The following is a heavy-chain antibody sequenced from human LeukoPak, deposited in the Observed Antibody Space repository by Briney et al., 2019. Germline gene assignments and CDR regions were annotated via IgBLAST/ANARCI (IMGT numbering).Heavy chain of an antibody. Sequence: SETLSLTCTVSGGSISSYYWSWIRQPAGKGLEWIGRIYTSGSTNYNPSLKSRVTISVDTSKNQFSLKLSSVTAADTAVYYCARIKAAAGTRDAFDIWGQGTMVTVSS. CDR2: IYTSGST. CDR3: ARIKAAAGTRDAFDI. D-gene: IGHD6-13*01. V-gene: IGHV4-4*07. J-gene: IGHJ3*02. CDR1: GGSISSYY.